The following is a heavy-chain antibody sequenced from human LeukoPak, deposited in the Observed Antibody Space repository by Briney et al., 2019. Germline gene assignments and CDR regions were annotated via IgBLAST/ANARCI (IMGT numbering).Heavy chain of an antibody. Sequence: ASVKVSCKASGYTFTGYYMHWVRQAPGQGLEWMGWINPNSGGTNYAQKFQGRVTMTRDTSISTAYMELSRLRSDDTAVYYCATSLRATSGAFDIWGQGTMVSVSS. CDR1: GYTFTGYY. J-gene: IGHJ3*02. V-gene: IGHV1-2*02. D-gene: IGHD1-26*01. CDR2: INPNSGGT. CDR3: ATSLRATSGAFDI.